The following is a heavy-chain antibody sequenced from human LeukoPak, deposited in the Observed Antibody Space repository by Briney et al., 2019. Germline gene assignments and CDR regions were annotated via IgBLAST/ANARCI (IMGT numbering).Heavy chain of an antibody. CDR2: IYTSGST. V-gene: IGHV4-61*02. CDR3: AREVGPTSVDY. CDR1: GGSITSGSYY. D-gene: IGHD1-26*01. Sequence: PSETLSLTCTVSGGSITSGSYYWSWIRQPAGKGLEWIGRIYTSGSTNYNPSLKSRVTISLDTSKNQFSLKLNSVTAADTAVYYCAREVGPTSVDYWGQGTLVTVSS. J-gene: IGHJ4*02.